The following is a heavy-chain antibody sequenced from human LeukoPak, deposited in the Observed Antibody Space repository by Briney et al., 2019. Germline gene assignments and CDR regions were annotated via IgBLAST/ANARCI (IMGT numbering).Heavy chain of an antibody. J-gene: IGHJ4*02. D-gene: IGHD1-26*01. V-gene: IGHV4-59*01. CDR2: IYYSGST. CDR3: ASGSYTHYYFDY. CDR1: GGSISSYY. Sequence: SETLSLTCTVSGGSISSYYWSWTRQPPGKGLEWIGYIYYSGSTNYNPSLKSRVAIAVDTSKNQFSLKLSSVTAADTAVYSCASGSYTHYYFDYWGQGTLVTVSS.